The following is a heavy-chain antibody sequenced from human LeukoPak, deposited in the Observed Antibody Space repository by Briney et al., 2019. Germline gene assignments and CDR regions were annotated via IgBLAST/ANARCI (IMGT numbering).Heavy chain of an antibody. V-gene: IGHV4-59*01. J-gene: IGHJ3*02. CDR3: ARTDHPRGAFDI. Sequence: MTSETLSLTCTVSGGSISSYYWSWIRQPPGKGLEWIGYIYYSGSTNYNPSLKSRVTISVDTSKNQFSLKLSSVPAADTAVYYCARTDHPRGAFDIWGQGTMVTVSS. CDR1: GGSISSYY. CDR2: IYYSGST. D-gene: IGHD1-14*01.